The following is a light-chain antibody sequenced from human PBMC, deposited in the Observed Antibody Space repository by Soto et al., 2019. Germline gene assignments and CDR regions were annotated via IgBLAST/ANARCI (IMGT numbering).Light chain of an antibody. V-gene: IGKV3-20*01. J-gene: IGKJ1*01. CDR3: HQYGSSLWT. CDR2: DAS. Sequence: EIVLTQSPGTLSLSPGERATLSCRASQSVRSSYLAWYQQKPGQAPRLLIYDASIRAAGIPDRISGGGSGTDFTLTITGLESEDFAVYYCHQYGSSLWTFGQGTKVDIK. CDR1: QSVRSSY.